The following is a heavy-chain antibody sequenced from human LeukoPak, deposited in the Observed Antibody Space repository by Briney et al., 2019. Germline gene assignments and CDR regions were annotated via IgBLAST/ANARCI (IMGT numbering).Heavy chain of an antibody. CDR1: RYIFTSYV. J-gene: IGHJ4*02. CDR3: ARGDYETHGYQTR. CDR2: INTNTGNP. Sequence: ASVKVSCKASRYIFTSYVLHWVRQAPGQGLEWMGWINTNTGNPTYAQGFTGRFVFSLDTSVSTAYLQISSLKADDTAMYYCARGDYETHGYQTRWGQGTLVTVSS. D-gene: IGHD3-22*01. V-gene: IGHV7-4-1*02.